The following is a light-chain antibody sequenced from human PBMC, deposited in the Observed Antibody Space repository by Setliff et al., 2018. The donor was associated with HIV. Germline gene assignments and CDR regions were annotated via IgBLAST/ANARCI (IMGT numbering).Light chain of an antibody. CDR3: TSYSSNTTLGI. J-gene: IGLJ1*01. Sequence: QSVLTQPASVSGSPGQSITISCSGTSSDVGGYNYVSWYQQHPGKAPKLMIYDVSNRPSGVSNRFSGSKSGNTSSLTISGLQAEDEADYYCTSYSSNTTLGIFGTGTKVTVL. CDR1: SSDVGGYNY. V-gene: IGLV2-14*03. CDR2: DVS.